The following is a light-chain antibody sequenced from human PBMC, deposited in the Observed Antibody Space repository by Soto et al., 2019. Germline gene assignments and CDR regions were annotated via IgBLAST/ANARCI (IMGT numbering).Light chain of an antibody. Sequence: DIVLTQSPATLSLSPGERATLSCRASQSVSSYLAWYQQKPCQAHRLLIYDASNRATGIPARFSGSGSGTDFTLTISSLEPEDFSVYYCQQRSNWPITFGQGTRREIK. J-gene: IGKJ5*01. CDR3: QQRSNWPIT. CDR1: QSVSSY. CDR2: DAS. V-gene: IGKV3-11*01.